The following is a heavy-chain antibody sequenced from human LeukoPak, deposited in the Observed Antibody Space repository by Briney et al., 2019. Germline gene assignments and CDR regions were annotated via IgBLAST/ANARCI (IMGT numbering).Heavy chain of an antibody. Sequence: GGSLRLSYAASGFTFSSYGMHWVRQAPGKGLEWVAVISYDGSNKYYADSVKGRFTISRDNSKNTLYLQMNGLRAEDTAVYYCARDIPTMIVGATLDAFDIWGQGTMVTVSS. J-gene: IGHJ3*02. CDR3: ARDIPTMIVGATLDAFDI. CDR2: ISYDGSNK. V-gene: IGHV3-30*03. D-gene: IGHD1-26*01. CDR1: GFTFSSYG.